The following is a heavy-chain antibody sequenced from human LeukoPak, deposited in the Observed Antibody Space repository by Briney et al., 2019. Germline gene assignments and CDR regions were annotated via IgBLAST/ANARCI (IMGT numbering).Heavy chain of an antibody. CDR3: VRDSDYQRNSGGLYAHYDALDI. D-gene: IGHD2-21*01. J-gene: IGHJ3*02. CDR1: EFTFSTFW. V-gene: IGHV3-7*01. Sequence: GGSLRLSCAASEFTFSTFWMYWVRQAPGKGLEWVANIKADGSVKHYVDSVEGRFSISRDNARSSLYLQMNSLRAEDTAVYHCVRDSDYQRNSGGLYAHYDALDIWGHGTMVTVSS. CDR2: IKADGSVK.